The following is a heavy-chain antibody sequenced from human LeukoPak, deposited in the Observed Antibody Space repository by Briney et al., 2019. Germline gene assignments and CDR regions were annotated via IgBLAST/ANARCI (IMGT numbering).Heavy chain of an antibody. J-gene: IGHJ4*02. CDR1: GWPFSGYY. V-gene: IGHV4-34*01. CDR2: INHSGST. Sequence: SETLSLTCAAYGWPFSGYYGSWIRQPPGKGLEWIGEINHSGSTNYNPSLKSRVTISVDTSKNQFSLKLSSVTAADTAVYYCAKGIAAAGREGFDYWGQGTLVTVSS. CDR3: AKGIAAAGREGFDY. D-gene: IGHD6-13*01.